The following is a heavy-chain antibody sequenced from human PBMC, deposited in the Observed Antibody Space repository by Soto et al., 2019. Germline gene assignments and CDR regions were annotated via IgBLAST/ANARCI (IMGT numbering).Heavy chain of an antibody. CDR1: GLSFGDCA. D-gene: IGHD2-21*01. CDR2: IRNKAYRGTT. J-gene: IGHJ4*02. Sequence: SLRLSCAAPGLSFGDCAMSWVGQAPGKGLEWISFIRNKAYRGTTKYAASVRGRFTISRDDSKSIAYLQMNSLKTEDTAVYYCTRGHMARNDYWGQGTLVTVSS. CDR3: TRGHMARNDY. V-gene: IGHV3-49*04.